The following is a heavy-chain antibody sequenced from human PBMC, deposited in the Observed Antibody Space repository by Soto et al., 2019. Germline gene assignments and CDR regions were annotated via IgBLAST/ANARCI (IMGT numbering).Heavy chain of an antibody. J-gene: IGHJ4*02. CDR3: AKGRYSSGWQLNSDY. D-gene: IGHD6-19*01. CDR1: GFTFSSYA. Sequence: EVQLLESGGGLVQPGGSLRLSCAASGFTFSSYAMSWVRQAPGKGLEWVSAISGSGGSTYYADSVKGRFTISRDNSENTLYLQMNSLRAEDTAVYYCAKGRYSSGWQLNSDYWGQGTLVTVSS. V-gene: IGHV3-23*01. CDR2: ISGSGGST.